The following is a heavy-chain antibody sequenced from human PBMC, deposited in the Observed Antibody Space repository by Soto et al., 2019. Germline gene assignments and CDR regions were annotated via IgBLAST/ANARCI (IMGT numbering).Heavy chain of an antibody. CDR3: ARDLIAVRPGWFDP. J-gene: IGHJ5*02. Sequence: ASVKFSCKASGYTFSSYGISWVRQAPGQGLEWMGWISAYNGNTKYAQNLQGRLTMTTDTSTRTAYMELRSLRSDDTAVYYCARDLIAVRPGWFDPWGQGTLVTVSS. V-gene: IGHV1-18*01. CDR1: GYTFSSYG. CDR2: ISAYNGNT. D-gene: IGHD6-6*01.